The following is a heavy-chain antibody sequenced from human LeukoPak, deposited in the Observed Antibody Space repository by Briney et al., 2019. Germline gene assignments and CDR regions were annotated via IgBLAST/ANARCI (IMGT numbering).Heavy chain of an antibody. D-gene: IGHD3-22*01. Sequence: PGGSLRLSCAASGLTFSSYSMNWVRQAPGKGLEWVSYISRSSSIIYYADSVKGRFTVSRDNAKNSLYLQMNSLRAEDTAVYYCARHVYYYDSSGYLDYWGQGILVTVSS. CDR2: ISRSSSII. J-gene: IGHJ4*02. CDR3: ARHVYYYDSSGYLDY. V-gene: IGHV3-48*04. CDR1: GLTFSSYS.